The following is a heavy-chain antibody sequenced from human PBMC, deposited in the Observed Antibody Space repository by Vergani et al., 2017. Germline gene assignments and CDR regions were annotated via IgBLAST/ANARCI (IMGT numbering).Heavy chain of an antibody. Sequence: EVQLVESGGGLVQPGGSLRLSCAASGFTFSSYEMNWVRQAPGKGLEWVSYISSSGSTIYYADSVKGRFTISRDNAKNSLYLQMNSLRAEDTAVYYCARGTSXRSYYYCSGSYYHYGMDVWGQGTTVTVSS. CDR2: ISSSGSTI. CDR3: ARGTSXRSYYYCSGSYYHYGMDV. CDR1: GFTFSSYE. V-gene: IGHV3-48*03. J-gene: IGHJ6*02. D-gene: IGHD3-10*01.